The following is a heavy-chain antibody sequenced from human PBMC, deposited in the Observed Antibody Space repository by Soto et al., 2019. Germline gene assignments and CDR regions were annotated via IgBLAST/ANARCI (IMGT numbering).Heavy chain of an antibody. J-gene: IGHJ4*02. Sequence: QVQLQESGPGLVRPSGTLSLTCAVSGDSLSGDNWWSWVRQSPGKGREWVAEISHSGTTNYKSSLKSRVTISVDKSKNQCSLKLASVTAAATAVYYCARLTGPYFDSWGQGALVIVSS. CDR3: ARLTGPYFDS. CDR2: ISHSGTT. V-gene: IGHV4-4*02. CDR1: GDSLSGDNW. D-gene: IGHD1-20*01.